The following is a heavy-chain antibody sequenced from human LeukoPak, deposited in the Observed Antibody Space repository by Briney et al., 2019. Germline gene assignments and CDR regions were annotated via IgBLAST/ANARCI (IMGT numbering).Heavy chain of an antibody. CDR1: GFTSDDYG. D-gene: IGHD3-22*01. V-gene: IGHV3-20*04. CDR3: ARDKAHRYYYDSSGYYYDAFDI. J-gene: IGHJ3*02. Sequence: RGSLRLSCAASGFTSDDYGMGSVRQAPGKGLEWVSGINCNVGSTGYADYGKGRFTISRDNAKNYLYLQMNSLRAEDTALYYCARDKAHRYYYDSSGYYYDAFDIWGQGTMVTVSS. CDR2: INCNVGST.